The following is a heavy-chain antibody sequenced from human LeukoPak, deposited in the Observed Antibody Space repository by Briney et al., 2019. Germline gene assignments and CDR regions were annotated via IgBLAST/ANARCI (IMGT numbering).Heavy chain of an antibody. V-gene: IGHV3-11*01. D-gene: IGHD3-22*01. CDR3: ARDGEFYYDSSSY. CDR2: ISSGSSI. Sequence: GGSLRLSCAASGFTFSDYYMSWIRQAPGKGLEWVSYISSGSSIYYADSVKGRFTISRDNAKNSLYLQMNSLRAEDTAVYYCARDGEFYYDSSSYWGQGSLVTVSS. J-gene: IGHJ4*02. CDR1: GFTFSDYY.